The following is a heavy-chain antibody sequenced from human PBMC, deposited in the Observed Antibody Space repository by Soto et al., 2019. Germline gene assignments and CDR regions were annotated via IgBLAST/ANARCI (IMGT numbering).Heavy chain of an antibody. CDR2: LYYSGST. D-gene: IGHD2-2*01. Sequence: SETLSLTCTVSRGSVSSATYYWNWIRQPPGKPLEWIGYLYYSGSTYYNPSLKSRVTMSVDTSKNQFSLRPSSMTAADTAVYYCAKLSCTSSTCYFPGWFDPWGQGTLVTVSS. CDR1: RGSVSSATYY. CDR3: AKLSCTSSTCYFPGWFDP. V-gene: IGHV4-61*01. J-gene: IGHJ5*02.